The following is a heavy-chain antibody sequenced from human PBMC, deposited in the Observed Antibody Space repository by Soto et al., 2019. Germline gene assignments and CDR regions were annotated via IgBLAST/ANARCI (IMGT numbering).Heavy chain of an antibody. CDR3: ARVRSGTVNYYYYYMDV. CDR2: MNPNSGKT. Sequence: QVQLVQSGAEVKKPGASVKVSCKASGYTFTSYDINWVRQATGQGLEWMGWMNPNSGKTGYAQKFQGRVTMTRYTSISTAYMELRSLRSEDTAVYYCARVRSGTVNYYYYYMDVWGKGTTVTVSS. J-gene: IGHJ6*03. V-gene: IGHV1-8*01. CDR1: GYTFTSYD. D-gene: IGHD4-17*01.